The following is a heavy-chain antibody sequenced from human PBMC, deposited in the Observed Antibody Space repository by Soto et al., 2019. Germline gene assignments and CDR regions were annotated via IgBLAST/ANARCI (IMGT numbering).Heavy chain of an antibody. CDR1: DGSISSSSW. D-gene: IGHD3-9*01. V-gene: IGHV4-4*02. J-gene: IGHJ4*02. CDR2: IHHSGST. CDR3: ARKEISRYFALAD. Sequence: QVQLQESGPGLVKPSGTLSLTCGVSDGSISSSSWWTWVRQPPGRGLEWIGEIHHSGSTNYSPSLRSRVTISVDKSRNHFSLRLSSVTAADTAVYYCARKEISRYFALADWGQGTTVTVSS.